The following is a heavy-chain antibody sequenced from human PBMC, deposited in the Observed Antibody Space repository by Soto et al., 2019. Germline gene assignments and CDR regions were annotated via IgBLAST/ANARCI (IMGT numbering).Heavy chain of an antibody. CDR2: INPSGGST. Sequence: ASVKVSCKASGYTFTSYYMHWVRQAPGQGLEWMGIINPSGGSTSYAQKFQGRVTMTRDTSTSTVYMELSSLRSEDTAVYYCARVDAQYCSGGSCYFDYWGQGTLVTVSS. J-gene: IGHJ4*02. CDR3: ARVDAQYCSGGSCYFDY. V-gene: IGHV1-46*01. D-gene: IGHD2-15*01. CDR1: GYTFTSYY.